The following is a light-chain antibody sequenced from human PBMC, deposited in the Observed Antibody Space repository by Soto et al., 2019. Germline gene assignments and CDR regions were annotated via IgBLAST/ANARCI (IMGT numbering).Light chain of an antibody. CDR2: DDN. Sequence: QSVMTQPPSVSAAPGQTVTIPCSGSSSNIGGNSVSWYQQLPGTAPKLLIYDDNKRPSGIPDRFSGSKSGTSATLGITGFQTGDEADYYCGSWDSSLSAYVFGTGTKLTVL. J-gene: IGLJ1*01. CDR3: GSWDSSLSAYV. CDR1: SSNIGGNS. V-gene: IGLV1-51*01.